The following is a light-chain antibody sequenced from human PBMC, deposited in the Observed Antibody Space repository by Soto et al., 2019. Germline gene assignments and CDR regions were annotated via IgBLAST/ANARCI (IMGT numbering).Light chain of an antibody. Sequence: EIVLTQSPVTLSLSPWERATLSCRASQSVSNNYLGWYQQKPGQAPRLLIYGASNRATGIPDRCSGSGSGTDFTLTISRLEPEDFAVYYCQQYGSSGTFGQGTKVDIK. J-gene: IGKJ1*01. V-gene: IGKV3-20*01. CDR3: QQYGSSGT. CDR2: GAS. CDR1: QSVSNNY.